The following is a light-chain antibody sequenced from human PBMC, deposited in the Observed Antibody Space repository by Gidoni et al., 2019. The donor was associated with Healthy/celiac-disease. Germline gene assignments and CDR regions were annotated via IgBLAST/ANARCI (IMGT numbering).Light chain of an antibody. CDR3: QQANSFPLT. CDR2: AAS. Sequence: DIQMTQSPSSVSASVGDRVTITCRASQGISSWLVWYQQKPGKAPKLLIYAASSLQSGVPSRFSGSGSGTDFTLTISSLQPGDFATYYCQQANSFPLTFXGXTKVEIK. CDR1: QGISSW. J-gene: IGKJ4*01. V-gene: IGKV1-12*01.